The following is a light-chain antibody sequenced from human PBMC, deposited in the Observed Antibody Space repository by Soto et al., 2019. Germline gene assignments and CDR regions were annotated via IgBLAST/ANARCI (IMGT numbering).Light chain of an antibody. V-gene: IGKV1-17*01. CDR1: QGIGSA. Sequence: DIQMTQSPSSLSASVGDRVTITCRASQGIGSALGWYQQNPRKAPKRLIYAASSLQSGVPSRFSGSGSGTEFTLTISSLQPEDFATYYCLQHNSYPPTFGGGTKVEIK. CDR3: LQHNSYPPT. CDR2: AAS. J-gene: IGKJ4*01.